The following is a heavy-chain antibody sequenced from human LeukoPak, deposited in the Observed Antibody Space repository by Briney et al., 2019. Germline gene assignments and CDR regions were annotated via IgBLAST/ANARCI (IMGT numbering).Heavy chain of an antibody. J-gene: IGHJ5*02. Sequence: ASVKVSCKASGYTFTSYYMHWVRQAPGEGLEWMGWINPNSGGTNYAQKFQGRVTMTRDTSISTAYMELSRLRSDDTAVYYCARVTGTGPYWFDPWGQGTLVTVSS. D-gene: IGHD1/OR15-1a*01. V-gene: IGHV1-2*02. CDR3: ARVTGTGPYWFDP. CDR2: INPNSGGT. CDR1: GYTFTSYY.